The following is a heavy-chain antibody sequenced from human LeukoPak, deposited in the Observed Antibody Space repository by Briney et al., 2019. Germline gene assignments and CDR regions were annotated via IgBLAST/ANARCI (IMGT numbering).Heavy chain of an antibody. CDR1: GGSFSGYY. V-gene: IGHV4-34*01. J-gene: IGHJ5*02. CDR2: INHSGST. Sequence: SETLSLTCAVYGGSFSGYYWSWIRQPPGKGLEWIGEINHSGSTNYNPSLKSRVTISVDTSKNQFSLKLSSVTAADTAVYYCARGLGLVRGVIRFDPWGQGTLVTVSS. CDR3: ARGLGLVRGVIRFDP. D-gene: IGHD3-10*01.